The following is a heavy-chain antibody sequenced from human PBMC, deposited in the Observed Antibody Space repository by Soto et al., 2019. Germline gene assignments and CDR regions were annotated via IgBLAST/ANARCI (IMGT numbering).Heavy chain of an antibody. V-gene: IGHV2-5*02. CDR2: IYWDDDK. Sequence: QITLKESGPTLVKPTQTLTLTCTFSGFSLSTSGVGVGWIRQPPGKALEWLALIYWDDDKRYSPSLKSRHTITKDTSKNQVVLTMTNMDPVDTATYYCAHSVVAAAVVFCFDYWGQGTLVTVSS. J-gene: IGHJ4*02. CDR3: AHSVVAAAVVFCFDY. D-gene: IGHD6-13*01. CDR1: GFSLSTSGVG.